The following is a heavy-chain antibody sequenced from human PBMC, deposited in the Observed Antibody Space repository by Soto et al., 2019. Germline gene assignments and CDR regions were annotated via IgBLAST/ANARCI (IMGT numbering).Heavy chain of an antibody. CDR3: TSKFGQLLADAFDI. CDR2: IYHSGST. CDR1: GDSISRSYW. J-gene: IGHJ3*02. V-gene: IGHV4-4*02. D-gene: IGHD3-10*01. Sequence: QVQLQESDPGLVKPSGTLSLTCAVSGDSISRSYWWSWVRQLPGKGLEWIGEIYHSGSTIYNPSLQSRVTLSVDKSKNEFSLKMSSVTAADTAVYYCTSKFGQLLADAFDIWGQGTMVTVSS.